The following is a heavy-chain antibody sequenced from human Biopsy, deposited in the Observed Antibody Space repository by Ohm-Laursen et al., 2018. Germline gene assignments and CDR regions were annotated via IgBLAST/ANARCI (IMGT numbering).Heavy chain of an antibody. J-gene: IGHJ4*02. D-gene: IGHD2-2*02. CDR2: ISGSGGNT. CDR1: GFTFSDCA. V-gene: IGHV3-23*01. CDR3: AKGGYCTTSSCYMDLDY. Sequence: SLRLSCAAPGFTFSDCAMNWVRQAPGKGLEWVSTISGSGGNTYYADSVRGRFTVPRDGSKSTLYLQMSSLSAEDTALYYCAKGGYCTTSSCYMDLDYWGQGTLVTVPS.